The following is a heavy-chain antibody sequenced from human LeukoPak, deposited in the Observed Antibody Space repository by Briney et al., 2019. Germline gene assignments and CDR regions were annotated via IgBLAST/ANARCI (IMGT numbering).Heavy chain of an antibody. D-gene: IGHD6-19*01. V-gene: IGHV1-69*04. CDR2: IVPILGIT. CDR3: SREVKYSSSTFDI. CDR1: GGTFSSFT. J-gene: IGHJ3*02. Sequence: SVKVSCKASGGTFSSFTISWVRQAPGQGLEWMGRIVPILGITNYAQKFQDRVTITADESTSTAYMELNSLRSEDTAVYYCSREVKYSSSTFDIWGQGTMVTVSS.